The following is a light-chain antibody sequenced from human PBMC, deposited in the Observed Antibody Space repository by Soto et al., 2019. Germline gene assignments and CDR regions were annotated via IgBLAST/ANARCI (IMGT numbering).Light chain of an antibody. V-gene: IGKV1-12*01. CDR1: QDINSR. J-gene: IGKJ1*01. CDR2: AAT. Sequence: DIQMTQSPSSVSASVGDTVTITCRASQDINSRLAWFQQQPGRPPKYVIQAATMLQSGFPSRFAGSGSGRDFTLTIHTLQPEDSATYYCLQVANFPRTFAEGTKV. CDR3: LQVANFPRT.